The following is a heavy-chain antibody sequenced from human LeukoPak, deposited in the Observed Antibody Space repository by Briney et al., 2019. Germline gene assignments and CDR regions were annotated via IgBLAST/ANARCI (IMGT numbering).Heavy chain of an antibody. CDR1: GFSFSSSW. D-gene: IGHD2-15*01. CDR3: ARGTPGGSWYNWFDP. J-gene: IGHJ5*02. CDR2: IKGDGSDK. V-gene: IGHV3-7*03. Sequence: GGSLRLSCAASGFSFSSSWMTWVRQAPGKGLEWLANIKGDGSDKNYVDSVKGRFTISRDNAKNSLFLQMSSLRSEDTAVYYCARGTPGGSWYNWFDPWGQGTLVTVSS.